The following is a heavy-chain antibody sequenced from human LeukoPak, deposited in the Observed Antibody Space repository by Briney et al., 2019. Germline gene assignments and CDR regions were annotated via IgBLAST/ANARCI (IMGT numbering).Heavy chain of an antibody. CDR2: IYPGDSDT. CDR1: GYSFTSNW. V-gene: IGHV5-51*01. J-gene: IGHJ3*02. Sequence: GESLKISCKGSGYSFTSNWIGWVRQMPGKGLEWMGIIYPGDSDTRYSPSFQGQVTISADKSISTAYLQWSSLKASDTAMYYCARQPMGGYYDSSGYPTDAFDIWGQGTMVTVSS. D-gene: IGHD3-22*01. CDR3: ARQPMGGYYDSSGYPTDAFDI.